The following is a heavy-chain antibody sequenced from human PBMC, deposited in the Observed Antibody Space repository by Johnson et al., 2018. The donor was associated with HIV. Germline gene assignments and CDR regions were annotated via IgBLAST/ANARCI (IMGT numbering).Heavy chain of an antibody. CDR2: ILFDGFYK. CDR1: GFPFRDSA. Sequence: VQLVESGGGVVQPGRSQRLSCAASGFPFRDSAMHWVRQAPGKGMEWVAVILFDGFYKHYEESVKGRFTISRDNSKKPLYLQMNSLRAEDTAVYYCARDEDFWTLASSAFDIWGQGTMFTVSS. V-gene: IGHV3-30-3*01. J-gene: IGHJ3*02. CDR3: ARDEDFWTLASSAFDI. D-gene: IGHD3/OR15-3a*01.